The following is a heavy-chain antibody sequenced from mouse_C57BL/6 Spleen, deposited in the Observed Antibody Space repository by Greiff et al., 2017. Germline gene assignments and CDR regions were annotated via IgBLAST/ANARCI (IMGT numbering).Heavy chain of an antibody. CDR2: ISSGGSYT. J-gene: IGHJ1*03. Sequence: EVMLVESGGDLVKPGGSLKLSCAASGFTFSNYGMSWVRQTPDKRLEWVATISSGGSYTYYPGSVKGRFTISRDNAKNTLYLQMSSLKSEDTAMYYCARHYYGSSHWYFDVWGTGTTVTVSS. CDR3: ARHYYGSSHWYFDV. CDR1: GFTFSNYG. D-gene: IGHD1-1*01. V-gene: IGHV5-6*01.